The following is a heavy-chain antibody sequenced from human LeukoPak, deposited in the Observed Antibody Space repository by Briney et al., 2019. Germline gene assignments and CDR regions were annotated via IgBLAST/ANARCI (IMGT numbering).Heavy chain of an antibody. CDR1: GDSISSGGYY. CDR2: IYYSGST. D-gene: IGHD3-22*01. V-gene: IGHV4-31*03. Sequence: SSETLSLTCTVSGDSISSGGYYWSWIRQHPGKGLEWIGYIYYSGSTYYNPSLKSRVTISIDTSKNQFSLKLSSVTAADTTMYYCARTDSSGYYVGVDYWGQGTLVTVSS. J-gene: IGHJ4*02. CDR3: ARTDSSGYYVGVDY.